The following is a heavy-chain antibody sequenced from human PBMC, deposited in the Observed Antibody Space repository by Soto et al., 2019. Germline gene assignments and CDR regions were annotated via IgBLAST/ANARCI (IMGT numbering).Heavy chain of an antibody. CDR3: ARILIIGTTRGSYFDY. Sequence: ASVKVSCKASGYTYISYSMHWVRQAPGQRLEWMGWINVGNGNTKYSQNLQGRVTIYQDTSASTAYMELNGLRAEDTAVYYCARILIIGTTRGSYFDYWGQGTLVTVSS. J-gene: IGHJ4*02. CDR2: INVGNGNT. V-gene: IGHV1-3*01. D-gene: IGHD1-20*01. CDR1: GYTYISYS.